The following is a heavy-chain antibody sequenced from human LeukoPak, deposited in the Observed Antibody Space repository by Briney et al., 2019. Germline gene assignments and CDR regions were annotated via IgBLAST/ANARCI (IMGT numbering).Heavy chain of an antibody. V-gene: IGHV3-23*01. D-gene: IGHD3-3*01. CDR2: ISGSGGST. CDR3: AKDRGNTIFGVALDY. Sequence: GGSLRLSCAASGFTFSSYAMSWVRQAPGKGLEWVSAISGSGGSTYYADSVKGRFTISRDNSKSTLYLQMNSLRAEDTAVYYCAKDRGNTIFGVALDYWGQGTLVTVSS. CDR1: GFTFSSYA. J-gene: IGHJ4*02.